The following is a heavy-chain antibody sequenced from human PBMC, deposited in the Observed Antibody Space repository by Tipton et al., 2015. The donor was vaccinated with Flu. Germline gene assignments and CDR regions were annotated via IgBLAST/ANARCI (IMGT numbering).Heavy chain of an antibody. CDR1: GFTFSSYG. V-gene: IGHV3-33*01. Sequence: SGFTFSSYGMHWVRQAPGKGLEWVAVIWYDGSNKYYADSVKGRFTISRDNSKNTLYLQMNSLRAEDTAVYYCARGPGNHYYYYGMDVWGQGP. CDR2: IWYDGSNK. J-gene: IGHJ6*02. CDR3: ARGPGNHYYYYGMDV.